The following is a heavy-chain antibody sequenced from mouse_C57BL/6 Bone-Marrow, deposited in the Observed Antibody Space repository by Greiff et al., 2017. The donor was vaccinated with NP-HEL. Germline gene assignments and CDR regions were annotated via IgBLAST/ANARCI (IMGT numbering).Heavy chain of an antibody. J-gene: IGHJ1*03. D-gene: IGHD1-1*01. CDR2: IWSGGST. CDR1: GFSFTSYG. CDR3: ARKTYYGSSYFNWYFDV. Sequence: VQLQQSGPGLVQPSQSLSITCTVSGFSFTSYGVHWVRQSPGKGLEWLGVIWSGGSTDYNAAFISRLSISKDNSKSQVFFKMNILQAKDTAIYYCARKTYYGSSYFNWYFDVWGTGTTVTVSS. V-gene: IGHV2-2*02.